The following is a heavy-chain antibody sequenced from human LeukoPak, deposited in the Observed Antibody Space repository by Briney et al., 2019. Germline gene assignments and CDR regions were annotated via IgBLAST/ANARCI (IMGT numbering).Heavy chain of an antibody. Sequence: GGSLRLFCAASGFTFSSYEMKWVRQAPGKGLEWVSYISSSGSTIYYADSVKGRSTISRDNAKISLYLQMNSLRAEDTAVYYCARQDTAMANFDYWGQGTLVTVSS. J-gene: IGHJ4*02. V-gene: IGHV3-48*03. CDR1: GFTFSSYE. D-gene: IGHD5-18*01. CDR3: ARQDTAMANFDY. CDR2: ISSSGSTI.